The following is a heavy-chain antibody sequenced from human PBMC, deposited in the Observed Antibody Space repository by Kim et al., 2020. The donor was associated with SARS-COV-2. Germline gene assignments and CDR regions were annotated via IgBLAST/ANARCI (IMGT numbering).Heavy chain of an antibody. Sequence: GGSLRLSCTASKFTFSTYNMNWVRQAPGMGLVWVASITGSSSFIYYADSVKGRFTVSRDNAKDSLFLQMTGLKADDTALYYCARATLAAPYWFFDLWGRGTLVTVSS. J-gene: IGHJ2*01. CDR2: ITGSSSFI. CDR1: KFTFSTYN. D-gene: IGHD6-6*01. V-gene: IGHV3-21*04. CDR3: ARATLAAPYWFFDL.